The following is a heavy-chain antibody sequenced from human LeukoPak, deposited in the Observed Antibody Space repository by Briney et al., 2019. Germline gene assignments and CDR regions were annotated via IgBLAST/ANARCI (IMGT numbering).Heavy chain of an antibody. CDR3: TRDSHPYYFDY. CDR1: GFTVSSNY. J-gene: IGHJ4*02. Sequence: GGSLRLSCAASGFTVSSNYMSWVRLAPGKGLEWVSVIYIDGSTNYADSVKGRFTISRDNSKNTLYLQMNSLRAEDTAVYYCTRDSHPYYFDYWGQGTLVTVSS. V-gene: IGHV3-66*01. CDR2: IYIDGST.